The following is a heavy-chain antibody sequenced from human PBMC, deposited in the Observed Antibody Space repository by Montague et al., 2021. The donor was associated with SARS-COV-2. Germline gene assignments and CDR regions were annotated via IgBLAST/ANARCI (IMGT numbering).Heavy chain of an antibody. Sequence: SLRLSCAASGFTFSDYYMSWIRQAPGKGLEWVSYIGMTGRHTNSADSVKGRFTISRDNAKRSQHLQMNSLRAEDTAVYYCARQYGSGIARAFDIWGQGIMVTVSS. J-gene: IGHJ3*02. CDR3: ARQYGSGIARAFDI. CDR1: GFTFSDYY. D-gene: IGHD3-10*01. V-gene: IGHV3-11*03. CDR2: IGMTGRHT.